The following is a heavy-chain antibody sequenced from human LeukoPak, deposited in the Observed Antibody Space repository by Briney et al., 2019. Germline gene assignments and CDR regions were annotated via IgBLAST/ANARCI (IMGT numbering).Heavy chain of an antibody. J-gene: IGHJ4*02. V-gene: IGHV4-59*01. D-gene: IGHD3-22*01. Sequence: SETLSLTCTVSGGSISSYYWSWIRQPPGKGLEWIGYIYYSGSTNYNPSLKSRVTISVDTSKNQFSLKLSSVTAADTAVYYCARANYYDSSGYYWYFDYWGQGTLVTVSS. CDR1: GGSISSYY. CDR2: IYYSGST. CDR3: ARANYYDSSGYYWYFDY.